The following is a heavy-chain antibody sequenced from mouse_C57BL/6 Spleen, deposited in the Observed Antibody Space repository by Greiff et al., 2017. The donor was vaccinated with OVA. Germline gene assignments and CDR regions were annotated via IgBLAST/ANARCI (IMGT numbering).Heavy chain of an antibody. CDR1: FSPFPRYF. CDR2: INPSNGGT. Sequence: QVQLQQPGTDLVKPGASVPLSCPSSFSPFPRYFLHCVKQMPGQGLALIGNINPSNGGTNYNEKFKSKATLTVDKSSSTAYMQLSSLTAEDSAVYYCARGRSYGAMDYWGQGTSVTVSS. J-gene: IGHJ4*01. V-gene: IGHV1-53*01. D-gene: IGHD1-1*01. CDR3: ARGRSYGAMDY.